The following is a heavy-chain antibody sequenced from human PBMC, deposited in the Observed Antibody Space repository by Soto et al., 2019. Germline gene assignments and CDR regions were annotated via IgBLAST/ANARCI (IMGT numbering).Heavy chain of an antibody. V-gene: IGHV3-33*01. D-gene: IGHD6-13*01. J-gene: IGHJ6*03. CDR2: IRCDGSNK. Sequence: QVQLVESGGGVVQPGRSLRLSCAASGFTFSSYGMHWVRQAPGKGLEWVGVIRCDGSNKYYADSVKGRFTISRDNSKNTLYLEMNSLRAEDTAVYYCARDTAAGNYYYMDVWGKGTTVTVSS. CDR1: GFTFSSYG. CDR3: ARDTAAGNYYYMDV.